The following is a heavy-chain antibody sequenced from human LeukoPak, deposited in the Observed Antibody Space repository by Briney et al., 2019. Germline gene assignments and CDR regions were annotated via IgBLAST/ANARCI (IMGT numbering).Heavy chain of an antibody. Sequence: ASVSVSCTASGYTFTSYDIYWVRQATGQGLEWVGGMNPNSGKTGYEQKFQGRVTISRNTSISTAYMELCSLRSEDTAAYNCVRGQPAAMEVFYYYGMDIWGQGTTGTVS. CDR2: MNPNSGKT. D-gene: IGHD2-2*01. CDR3: VRGQPAAMEVFYYYGMDI. V-gene: IGHV1-8*01. CDR1: GYTFTSYD. J-gene: IGHJ6*02.